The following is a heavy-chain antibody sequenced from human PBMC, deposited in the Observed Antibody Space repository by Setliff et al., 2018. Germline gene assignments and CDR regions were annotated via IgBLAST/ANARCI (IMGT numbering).Heavy chain of an antibody. CDR2: ISPYNGDT. V-gene: IGHV1-18*01. J-gene: IGHJ4*02. CDR3: ARQPMDTIMVTFDY. CDR1: GYTFNTFG. D-gene: IGHD5-12*01. Sequence: ASVKVSCKTSGYTFNTFGISWVRRAPGQGLDWMGWISPYNGDTKSAQKFQGRLTMTRDTSISTAYMELSSLRSDDTAVYYCARQPMDTIMVTFDYWGQGILVTVSS.